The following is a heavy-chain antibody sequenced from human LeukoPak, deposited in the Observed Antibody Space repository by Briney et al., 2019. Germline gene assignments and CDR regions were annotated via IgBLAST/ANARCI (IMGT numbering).Heavy chain of an antibody. CDR3: AKRPYYYDSSGYLGEYFDY. CDR2: ISGSAEGT. V-gene: IGHV3-23*01. D-gene: IGHD3-22*01. CDR1: GFTFSSYG. Sequence: GGSLRLSCAASGFTFSSYGMSWVRQAPGKGLEWVSAISGSAEGTYYADSVRGRFTISRDNSKNTLYLQMNSLRAEDTAVYYCAKRPYYYDSSGYLGEYFDYWGQGTLVTVSS. J-gene: IGHJ4*02.